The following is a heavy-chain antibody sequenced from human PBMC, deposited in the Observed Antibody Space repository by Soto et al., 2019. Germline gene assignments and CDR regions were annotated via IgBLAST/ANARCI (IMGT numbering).Heavy chain of an antibody. Sequence: PGGSLRLCCAAYGFTVKIYWMHWVRQAPGKGLVWVSRINSDGSSTSYAGAVKGRFTISRDNAKNTLYLQMNSLRAEDTVVYYCASDGYSSSFLSDPWGQRTLVTVSS. CDR1: GFTVKIYW. CDR2: INSDGSST. D-gene: IGHD6-13*01. V-gene: IGHV3-74*01. CDR3: ASDGYSSSFLSDP. J-gene: IGHJ5*02.